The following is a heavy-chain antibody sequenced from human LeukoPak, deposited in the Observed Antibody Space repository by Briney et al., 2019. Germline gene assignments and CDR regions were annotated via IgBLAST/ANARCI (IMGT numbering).Heavy chain of an antibody. Sequence: GGSLRLSCAASGFTFSSYWMTWVRQAPGKGLEWVANIKHNGDELNYVDSVEDRFTISRDNAKNSLYLHMTSLRAEDTAVYYCARELRTFVSWGQEPLVTVSS. V-gene: IGHV3-7*01. D-gene: IGHD3-16*01. J-gene: IGHJ4*02. CDR3: ARELRTFVS. CDR2: IKHNGDEL. CDR1: GFTFSSYW.